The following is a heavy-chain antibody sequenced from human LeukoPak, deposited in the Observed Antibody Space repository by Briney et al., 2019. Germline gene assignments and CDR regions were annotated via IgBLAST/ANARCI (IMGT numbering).Heavy chain of an antibody. CDR2: ISYDGSNK. Sequence: PGGSLRLSCAASGFTFSSYGMHWVRQAPGKGLEWVAVISYDGSNKYYADSVKGRFTISRDNSKNTLYLQMNSLRAEDTAVYYCAKDLPVAGTLVGYYGMDVWGQGTTVTVSS. CDR3: AKDLPVAGTLVGYYGMDV. V-gene: IGHV3-30*18. D-gene: IGHD6-19*01. J-gene: IGHJ6*02. CDR1: GFTFSSYG.